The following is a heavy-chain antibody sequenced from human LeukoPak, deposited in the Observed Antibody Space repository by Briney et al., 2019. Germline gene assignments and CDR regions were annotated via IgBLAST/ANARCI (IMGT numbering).Heavy chain of an antibody. CDR3: ARGMVRWYYDSRGPDFDY. Sequence: SETLSLTCTVSGGSISSYYWSWIRQPAGKGLEWIGRIYTSGSTNYNPSLKSRVTMSVDTSKNQFSLKLSSVTAADTAVYYCARGMVRWYYDSRGPDFDYWGQGTLVTVSS. D-gene: IGHD3-22*01. V-gene: IGHV4-4*07. CDR2: IYTSGST. CDR1: GGSISSYY. J-gene: IGHJ4*02.